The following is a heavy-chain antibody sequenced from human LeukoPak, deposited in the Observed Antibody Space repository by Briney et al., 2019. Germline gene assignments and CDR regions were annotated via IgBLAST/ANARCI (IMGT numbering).Heavy chain of an antibody. Sequence: SETLSLTCAVSGGSISSYYWTWIRQPPGKGLEWIGYLYYSGSTYYNPSLKSRVTISVDTSKNHFSLKLTSVTAADTAVYYCARGKPYPNHEIFDYWGQGTLVTVSS. CDR2: LYYSGST. CDR3: ARGKPYPNHEIFDY. CDR1: GGSISSYY. D-gene: IGHD1-14*01. J-gene: IGHJ4*01. V-gene: IGHV4-59*01.